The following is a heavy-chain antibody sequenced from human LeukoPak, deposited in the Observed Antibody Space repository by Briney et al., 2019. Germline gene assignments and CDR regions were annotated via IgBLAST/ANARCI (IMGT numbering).Heavy chain of an antibody. J-gene: IGHJ4*02. D-gene: IGHD4-17*01. Sequence: SAKVSCKASGGTFSSYAISWVRQAPGQGLEWMGRIIPIFGTANYARKFQGRVTITTDESTSTAYMELSSLRSEDTAVYYCARDGDYSLGGLNYWGQGTLVTVSS. CDR2: IIPIFGTA. V-gene: IGHV1-69*05. CDR3: ARDGDYSLGGLNY. CDR1: GGTFSSYA.